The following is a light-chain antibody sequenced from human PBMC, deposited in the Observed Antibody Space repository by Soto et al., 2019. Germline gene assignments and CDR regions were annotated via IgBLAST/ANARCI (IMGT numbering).Light chain of an antibody. CDR2: DAS. V-gene: IGKV3-11*02. Sequence: PATQAMAPGGGGALPCGASQSVSNNLAWYQQKPGPAPRLLIYDASNRATGIPARFSGSASGRHLTLTISSLDTPDFPLYHSQQRPTWPPFPCAPGHDVNI. J-gene: IGKJ3*01. CDR1: QSVSNN. CDR3: QQRPTWPPFP.